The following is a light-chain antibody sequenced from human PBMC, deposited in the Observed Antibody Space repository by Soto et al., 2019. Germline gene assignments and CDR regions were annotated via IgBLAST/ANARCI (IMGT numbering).Light chain of an antibody. J-gene: IGKJ1*01. V-gene: IGKV1-5*03. CDR2: KES. CDR1: QSISSW. Sequence: DIQMTQSPSTLSASVGDRVTITCRASQSISSWLAGYQQKPGKAPKLLIYKESRLESGVPSRFSGRGSGTECTLPISSLQPADFAPYYCQQYNSYPGTFGQGTKVPIK. CDR3: QQYNSYPGT.